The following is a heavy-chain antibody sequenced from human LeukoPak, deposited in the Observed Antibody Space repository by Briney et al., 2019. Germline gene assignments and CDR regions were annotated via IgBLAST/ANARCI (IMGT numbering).Heavy chain of an antibody. V-gene: IGHV3-23*01. CDR1: GFTVSSNY. Sequence: PGGSLRLFCAASGFTVSSNYMSWVRQAPGKGLNWIAAISGRGGSTYYADSVKGRFTISGDNSKNTLYLQMNSLRAEDTAVYYCAKDCRGIAVAEGAFDIWGQGTMVTVSS. J-gene: IGHJ3*02. D-gene: IGHD6-19*01. CDR3: AKDCRGIAVAEGAFDI. CDR2: ISGRGGST.